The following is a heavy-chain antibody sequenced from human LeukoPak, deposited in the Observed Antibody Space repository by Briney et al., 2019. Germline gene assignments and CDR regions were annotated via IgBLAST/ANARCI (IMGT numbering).Heavy chain of an antibody. V-gene: IGHV4-30-4*01. CDR1: GGFISSGDYY. Sequence: SQTPSLTCTVSGGFISSGDYYWSWIRQPPGTGLEWIGYIYYSGSTYYNPSLKSRVTTSVDTSKNQFSLKLSSVTAADTAVYYCARFLVVVITAGMDVWGQGTTVTVSS. D-gene: IGHD3-22*01. CDR2: IYYSGST. CDR3: ARFLVVVITAGMDV. J-gene: IGHJ6*02.